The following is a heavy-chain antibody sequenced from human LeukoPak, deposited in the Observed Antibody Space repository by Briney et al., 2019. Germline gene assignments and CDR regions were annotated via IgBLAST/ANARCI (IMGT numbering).Heavy chain of an antibody. D-gene: IGHD3-10*01. CDR3: ASGDRRQSRNTMVRGVTPFDY. J-gene: IGHJ4*02. CDR2: IYYSGST. Sequence: PSETLSLTCTVSGGSISSSSYYWGWIRQPPGKGLEWIGSIYYSGSTYYNPSLKSRVTISVDTSKNQFSLKLSSVTAADTAVYYCASGDRRQSRNTMVRGVTPFDYWGQGTLVTVSS. CDR1: GGSISSSSYY. V-gene: IGHV4-39*07.